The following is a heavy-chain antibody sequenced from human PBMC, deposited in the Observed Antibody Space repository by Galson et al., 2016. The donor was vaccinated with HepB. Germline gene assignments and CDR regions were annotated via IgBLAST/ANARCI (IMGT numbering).Heavy chain of an antibody. Sequence: SLRLSCAASGFTFSSYGMHWVRQAPGKGLEWVAVRGYDGSNKYYADSVKGGFTISRDYSKNTLYLQMNSQRAEDTAVYYCARGYCSGGSCQYDYVWGSYRHVPLYYFDDWGQGTLVTVSS. D-gene: IGHD3-16*02. CDR1: GFTFSSYG. J-gene: IGHJ4*02. CDR3: ARGYCSGGSCQYDYVWGSYRHVPLYYFDD. V-gene: IGHV3-33*01. CDR2: RGYDGSNK.